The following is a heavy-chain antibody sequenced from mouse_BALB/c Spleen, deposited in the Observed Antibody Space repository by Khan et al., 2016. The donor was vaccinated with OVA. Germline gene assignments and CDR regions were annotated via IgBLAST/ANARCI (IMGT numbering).Heavy chain of an antibody. CDR1: GFTFNSYG. J-gene: IGHJ2*01. V-gene: IGHV5-17*02. D-gene: IGHD1-1*01. CDR2: ISGDSNTI. Sequence: EVQLVESGGGLVQPGGSRKLSCAASGFTFNSYGMHWIRQAPEKGLEWVAYISGDSNTIHYADTVKGRFTISRDNPKNTLFLQMTSLMSEDTAMYYCATSYFYGYYFDYWGPGTTLTV. CDR3: ATSYFYGYYFDY.